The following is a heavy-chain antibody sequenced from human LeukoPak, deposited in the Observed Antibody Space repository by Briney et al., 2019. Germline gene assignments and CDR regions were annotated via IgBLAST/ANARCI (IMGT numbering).Heavy chain of an antibody. V-gene: IGHV1-18*01. Sequence: ASVKVSCKASGYTYTSYDINWVRPTTGQGLEWLGWISDHNGYTSDAQKFQGRVTMTTDTSTSTAYMELRSLRSDDTAVYYCARDRPWLDYWGQGTLVTVSS. CDR2: ISDHNGYT. CDR1: GYTYTSYD. CDR3: ARDRPWLDY. D-gene: IGHD5-18*01. J-gene: IGHJ4*02.